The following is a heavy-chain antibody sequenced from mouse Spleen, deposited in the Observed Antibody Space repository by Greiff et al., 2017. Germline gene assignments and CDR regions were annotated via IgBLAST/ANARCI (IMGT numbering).Heavy chain of an antibody. CDR2: INPSTGGT. V-gene: IGHV1-42*01. CDR3: ARGGGYDGYPFAY. CDR1: GYSFTGYY. Sequence: VQLQQSGPELVKPGASVKISCKASGYSFTGYYMNWVKQSPEKSLEWIGEINPSTGGTTYNQKFKAKATLTVDKSSSTAYMQLKSLTSEDSAVYYCARGGGYDGYPFAYWGQGTLVTVSA. J-gene: IGHJ3*01. D-gene: IGHD2-3*01.